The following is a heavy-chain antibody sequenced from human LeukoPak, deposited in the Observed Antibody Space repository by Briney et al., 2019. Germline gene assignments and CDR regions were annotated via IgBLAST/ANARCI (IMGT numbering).Heavy chain of an antibody. CDR3: ERELAVAGFDY. CDR1: GYTFTGYD. D-gene: IGHD6-19*01. J-gene: IGHJ4*02. V-gene: IGHV1-2*02. Sequence: ASVKVSCKASGYTFTGYDMHWVRQAPGQGLEWMGWINPNSGGTNYAQKFQGRVTMTRDTSINTAYMELSRLRSDDTAVYYCERELAVAGFDYWGQGTLVTVSS. CDR2: INPNSGGT.